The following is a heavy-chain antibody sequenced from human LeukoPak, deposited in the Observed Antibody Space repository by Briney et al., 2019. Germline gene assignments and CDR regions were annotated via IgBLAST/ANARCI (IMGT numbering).Heavy chain of an antibody. V-gene: IGHV1-2*02. CDR1: GYTFTGYY. CDR2: INPNSGGT. J-gene: IGHJ4*02. CDR3: ARGVATLADPPDY. Sequence: GASVKVSCKASGYTFTGYYMRWVRQAPGQGLEWMGWINPNSGGTNYAQKFQGRVTMTRHTSISTAYMELSRLRSDDPAVYYCARGVATLADPPDYWGQGTLVTVSS. D-gene: IGHD5-12*01.